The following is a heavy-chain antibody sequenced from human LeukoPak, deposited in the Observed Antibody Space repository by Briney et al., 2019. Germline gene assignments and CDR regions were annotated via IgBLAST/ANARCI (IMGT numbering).Heavy chain of an antibody. J-gene: IGHJ4*02. CDR2: IYHSGST. Sequence: SQTLSLTCTVSGGSISSGGYYWSWIRQPPGKGLEWIGYIYHSGSTYYNPSLKSRVTISVDSSKNQFSLQLTSVTAADTAVYYCARIGGSSPSHFDYWGQGTLVTVSS. V-gene: IGHV4-30-2*01. CDR1: GGSISSGGYY. D-gene: IGHD1-26*01. CDR3: ARIGGSSPSHFDY.